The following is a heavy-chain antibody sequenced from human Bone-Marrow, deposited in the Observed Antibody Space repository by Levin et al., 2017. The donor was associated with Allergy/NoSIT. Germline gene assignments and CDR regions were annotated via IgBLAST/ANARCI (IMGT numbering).Heavy chain of an antibody. CDR1: AFTFRNYY. J-gene: IGHJ4*02. CDR3: ARGGCDRTSCLDH. CDR2: ILNDGTT. Sequence: GSLRLSCPASAFTFRNYYMHWVRQAPGMGLVWVSNILNDGTTNYADSVKGRFTISRDNAKNTLYLQMNSLGEEDTAVYFCARGGCDRTSCLDHWGQGILVTVSS. V-gene: IGHV3-74*01. D-gene: IGHD2-2*01.